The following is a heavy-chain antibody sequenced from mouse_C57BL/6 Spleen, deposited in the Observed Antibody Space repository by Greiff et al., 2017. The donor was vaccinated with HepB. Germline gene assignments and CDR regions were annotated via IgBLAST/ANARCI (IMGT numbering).Heavy chain of an antibody. CDR1: GFTFSSYA. V-gene: IGHV5-4*01. CDR3: AREGRYFDV. Sequence: VQLKESGGGLVKPGGSLKLSCAASGFTFSSYAMSWVRQTPEKRLEWVATISDGGSYTYYPDNVKGRFTISRDNAKNNLYLQMSHLKSEDTAMYYCAREGRYFDVWGTGTTVTVSS. J-gene: IGHJ1*03. CDR2: ISDGGSYT.